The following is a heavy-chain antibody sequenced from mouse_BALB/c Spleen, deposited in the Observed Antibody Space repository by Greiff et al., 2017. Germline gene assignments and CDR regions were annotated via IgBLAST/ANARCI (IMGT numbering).Heavy chain of an antibody. J-gene: IGHJ4*01. CDR3: ATMVTTGHYYAMDY. Sequence: QVQLQQPGAELVKPGASVKLSCKASGYTFTSYWMHWVKQRPGQGLEWIGEINPSNGRTNYNEKFKSKATLTVDKSSSPAYMQLSSLTSEDSAVYYCATMVTTGHYYAMDYWGQGTSVTVSS. CDR2: INPSNGRT. CDR1: GYTFTSYW. D-gene: IGHD2-2*01. V-gene: IGHV1S81*02.